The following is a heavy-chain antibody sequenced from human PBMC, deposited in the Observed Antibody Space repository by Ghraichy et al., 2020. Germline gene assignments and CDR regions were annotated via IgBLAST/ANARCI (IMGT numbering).Heavy chain of an antibody. CDR2: ISGRGGST. CDR3: AKEGANWGDNCLWYFDF. J-gene: IGHJ4*02. D-gene: IGHD2-21*02. V-gene: IGHV3-23*01. CDR1: GFTFSSYA. Sequence: GGSLRLSCAASGFTFSSYAMSWARQAPGKGLEWVSSISGRGGSTYYADSVKGRFTISRDNSKNTLYLQLNSLRAEDTAVYYCAKEGANWGDNCLWYFDFWGQGTLVTVSS.